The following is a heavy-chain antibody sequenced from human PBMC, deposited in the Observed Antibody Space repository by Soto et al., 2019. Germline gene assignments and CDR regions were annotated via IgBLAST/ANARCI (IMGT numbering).Heavy chain of an antibody. CDR1: GYTFTSYA. Sequence: ASVKVSCKASGYTFTSYAMHWVRQAPGQRLEWMGWINAGNGYTKYSQKFQGRVTITRDTSASTAYMELSSLRSEDTAVYYCARVSGWYYFDYWGQGTLVTVSS. D-gene: IGHD6-19*01. V-gene: IGHV1-3*01. CDR2: INAGNGYT. CDR3: ARVSGWYYFDY. J-gene: IGHJ4*02.